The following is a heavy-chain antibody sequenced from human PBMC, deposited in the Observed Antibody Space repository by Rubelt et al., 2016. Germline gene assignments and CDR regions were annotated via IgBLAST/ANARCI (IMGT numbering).Heavy chain of an antibody. CDR3: ATAPVYGSGSSWPTWAKWGS. V-gene: IGHV3-15*01. Sequence: EVQLVESGGGLVRPGGSLRLSCAASGFTFNDAWMAWVRQAPGKGLEWVGRVKSKTDGGSTDFAAFVKGRFTISRDDSQNTLLLQMNSLETEDTAVYYCATAPVYGSGSSWPTWAKWGSWGQGTLVTVSS. CDR1: GFTFNDAW. J-gene: IGHJ1*01. D-gene: IGHD3-10*01. CDR2: VKSKTDGGST.